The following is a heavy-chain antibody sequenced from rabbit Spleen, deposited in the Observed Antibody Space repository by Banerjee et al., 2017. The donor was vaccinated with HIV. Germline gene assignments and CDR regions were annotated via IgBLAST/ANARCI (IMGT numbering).Heavy chain of an antibody. Sequence: QSLEESGGGLVQPEGSLTLTCTASGVSFSGDSYMCWVRQAPGKGLEWIVCIETGSSGFTYYASWVNGRFTISKTSSTTVTLQMTSLTAADTATYFCARDLAGVIGWNFGWWGPGTLVTVS. CDR3: ARDLAGVIGWNFGW. J-gene: IGHJ4*01. CDR1: GVSFSGDSY. CDR2: IETGSSGFT. V-gene: IGHV1S40*01. D-gene: IGHD4-1*01.